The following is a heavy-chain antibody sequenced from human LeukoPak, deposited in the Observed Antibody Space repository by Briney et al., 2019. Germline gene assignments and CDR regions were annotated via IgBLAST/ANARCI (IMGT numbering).Heavy chain of an antibody. V-gene: IGHV1-2*02. CDR1: GYTFTGYY. CDR3: ARDPPGYSSSWGRDDY. D-gene: IGHD6-13*01. J-gene: IGHJ4*02. CDR2: INPNSGGT. Sequence: ASVKVSCKASGYTFTGYYMHWVRQAAGQGLEWMGWINPNSGGTNYAQKFQGRVTMTRDTSISTAYMELSRLRSDDTAVYYCARDPPGYSSSWGRDDYWGQGTLVTVSS.